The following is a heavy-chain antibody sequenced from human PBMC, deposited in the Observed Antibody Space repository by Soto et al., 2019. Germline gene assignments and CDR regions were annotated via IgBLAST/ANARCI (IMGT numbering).Heavy chain of an antibody. Sequence: SETLSLTCTVSGGSISSYYWSWIRQPPGKGLEWIGYIYYSGSTNYNPSLKSRVTISVDTSKNQFSLKLSSVTAADTAVYYCAIPGLSTPRAFDYWGQGTLVTVSS. CDR3: AIPGLSTPRAFDY. CDR2: IYYSGST. CDR1: GGSISSYY. J-gene: IGHJ4*02. V-gene: IGHV4-59*01. D-gene: IGHD1-1*01.